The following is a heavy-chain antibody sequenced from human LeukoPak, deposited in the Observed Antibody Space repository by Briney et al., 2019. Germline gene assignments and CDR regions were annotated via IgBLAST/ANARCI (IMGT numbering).Heavy chain of an antibody. V-gene: IGHV1-2*04. CDR2: INPNSGGT. J-gene: IGHJ6*02. D-gene: IGHD1-26*01. CDR3: ARGAGYGGSPGLGYYGMDV. CDR1: GYTFTGYY. Sequence: ASVKVSCKASGYTFTGYYMHWVRQAPGQGLEWMGWINPNSGGTNYAQKFQGWVTMTRDTSISTAYMELSRLRSDDTAVYYCARGAGYGGSPGLGYYGMDVWGQGTTVTVSS.